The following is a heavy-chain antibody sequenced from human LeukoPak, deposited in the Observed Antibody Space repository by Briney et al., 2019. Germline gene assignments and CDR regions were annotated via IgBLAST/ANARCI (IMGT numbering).Heavy chain of an antibody. CDR1: GGSISSYY. Sequence: SETLSLTCTVSGGSISSYYWSWIRQPPGKGLEWIGYIYYSGSTNYNPSLKSRVTISVDTSKNQFSLKLSSVTAADTAVYYCARGFNVVVVAATPNKNYFDYWGQGTLVTVSS. D-gene: IGHD2-15*01. J-gene: IGHJ4*02. CDR2: IYYSGST. V-gene: IGHV4-59*12. CDR3: ARGFNVVVVAATPNKNYFDY.